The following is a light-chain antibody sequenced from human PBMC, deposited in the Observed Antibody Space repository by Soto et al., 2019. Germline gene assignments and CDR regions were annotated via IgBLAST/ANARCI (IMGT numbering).Light chain of an antibody. CDR3: HQYASSPWT. Sequence: EIVLTQSPGHLSLSPGGRATLSSTASQSVSSSYLAWYQQKPGQAPRLLIYGASSRATGIPDRFSGSGSGTDFTLTISRLEPEDFAAYYCHQYASSPWTFGQGTKVDNK. CDR2: GAS. J-gene: IGKJ1*01. CDR1: QSVSSSY. V-gene: IGKV3-20*01.